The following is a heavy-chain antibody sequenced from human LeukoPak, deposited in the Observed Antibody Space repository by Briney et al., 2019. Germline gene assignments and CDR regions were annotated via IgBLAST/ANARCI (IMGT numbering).Heavy chain of an antibody. V-gene: IGHV4-61*02. CDR3: AREDDSSGWLNY. CDR2: IYTSGST. CDR1: GGSISSGSYY. J-gene: IGHJ4*02. Sequence: SETLSLTCTVSGGSISSGSYYWSWIRQPAGKGLEWIGRIYTSGSTNYNPSLKSRVTISVDTSKNQFSLKLSSVTAADTAVYYCAREDDSSGWLNYWGQGTLVTVSS. D-gene: IGHD6-19*01.